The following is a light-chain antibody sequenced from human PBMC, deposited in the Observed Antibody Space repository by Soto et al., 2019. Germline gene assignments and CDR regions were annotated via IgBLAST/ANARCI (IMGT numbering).Light chain of an antibody. J-gene: IGKJ1*01. CDR3: QQYNSYSWT. CDR2: DAY. V-gene: IGKV3-11*01. CDR1: QSFRGL. Sequence: EVVLTQSPVTLSLSPGERATLSCRASQSFRGLLAWYQQKPGQAPRLLIYDAYNRATGIPPRFSGSGSGTEFTLTISSLQPDDFATYYCQQYNSYSWTFGQGTKVEIK.